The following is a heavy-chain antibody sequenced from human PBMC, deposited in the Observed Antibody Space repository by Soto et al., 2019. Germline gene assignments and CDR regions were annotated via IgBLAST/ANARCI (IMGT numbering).Heavy chain of an antibody. V-gene: IGHV4-31*01. CDR1: GGSISSGGYY. J-gene: IGHJ4*02. Sequence: SSETRSLTCTVSGGSISSGGYYWSWIRQHPGKGLKWIGYIYYSGSTYYNPSLKSLVTISVDTSKNHFSLKLSSVTAADTAVYYCARGMNVDTDFFAYWGQGTLVTVSS. CDR2: IYYSGST. CDR3: ARGMNVDTDFFAY. D-gene: IGHD5-18*01.